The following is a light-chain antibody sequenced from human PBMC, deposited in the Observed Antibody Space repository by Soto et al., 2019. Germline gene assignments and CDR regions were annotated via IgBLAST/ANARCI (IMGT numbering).Light chain of an antibody. CDR2: KAS. Sequence: DIQMTQSPSTLSASVEDRVAITCRASQTISNWLAWYQQKPGQAPKLLIYKASTLEGGVSSRFSGSGSGTEFTLTISNLQPDDLATYYCQRYSTYSTFGQGTKVDIK. J-gene: IGKJ2*01. V-gene: IGKV1-5*03. CDR1: QTISNW. CDR3: QRYSTYST.